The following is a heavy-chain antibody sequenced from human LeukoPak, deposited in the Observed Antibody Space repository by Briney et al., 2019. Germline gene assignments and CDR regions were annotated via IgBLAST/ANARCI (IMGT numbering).Heavy chain of an antibody. D-gene: IGHD5-18*01. J-gene: IGHJ5*02. CDR3: ARTRIQLWANWFDP. V-gene: IGHV4-59*01. Sequence: QTSETLSLTCTVSGGSISSYYWGWIRQPPGKGLEWIGYIYYSGSTNYNPSLKSRVTLSVDTSKNQFSLKLSSVTAADTAVYYCARTRIQLWANWFDPWGQGTLVTVSS. CDR1: GGSISSYY. CDR2: IYYSGST.